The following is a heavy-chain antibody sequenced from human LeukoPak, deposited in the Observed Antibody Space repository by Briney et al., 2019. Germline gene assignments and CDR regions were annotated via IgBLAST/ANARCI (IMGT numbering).Heavy chain of an antibody. CDR1: GFTVSSNY. V-gene: IGHV3-66*01. CDR2: IYSGGST. J-gene: IGHJ6*02. D-gene: IGHD4-17*01. Sequence: GGSLRLSCAASGFTVSSNYMSWVRQAPGKGLEWVSVIYSGGSTYYADSVKGRFTISRDNSQNTLYLQMNSLRAEDTAVYYCARSTGYYYYGMDVWGQGTTVTVSS. CDR3: ARSTGYYYYGMDV.